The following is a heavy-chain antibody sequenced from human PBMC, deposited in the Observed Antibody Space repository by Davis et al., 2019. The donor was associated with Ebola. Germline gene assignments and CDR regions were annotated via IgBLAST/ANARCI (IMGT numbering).Heavy chain of an antibody. CDR2: LDWDDDR. CDR1: GFSLSTSGMC. Sequence: SGPTLVKPTQTLTLTCTFSGFSLSTSGMCVSWLRQPPGKALEWLARLDWDDDRYYSTSLKTRLTISKDTSKNQVVLTMTNMDPVETATYYCARISPRYGSGSYYPHFDYWGQGTLVTVSS. CDR3: ARISPRYGSGSYYPHFDY. D-gene: IGHD3-10*01. J-gene: IGHJ4*02. V-gene: IGHV2-70*11.